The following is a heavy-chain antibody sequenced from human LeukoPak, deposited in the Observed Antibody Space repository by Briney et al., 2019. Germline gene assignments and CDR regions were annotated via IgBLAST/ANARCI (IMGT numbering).Heavy chain of an antibody. D-gene: IGHD3-10*01. CDR2: ISSSSSYI. CDR3: ARDQGYYGSGSSTLDYYYYYMDV. CDR1: GFTFSSYS. V-gene: IGHV3-21*01. Sequence: GGSLRLSCAASGFTFSSYSMNWVRQAPGKGLEWVSSISSSSSYIYYADSVKGRFTISRDNAKNSLYLQMNSLRAEDTAVYYCARDQGYYGSGSSTLDYYYYYMDVWGKGTTVTVSS. J-gene: IGHJ6*03.